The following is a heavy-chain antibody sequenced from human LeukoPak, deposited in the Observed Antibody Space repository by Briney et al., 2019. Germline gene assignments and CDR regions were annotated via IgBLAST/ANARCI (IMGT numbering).Heavy chain of an antibody. D-gene: IGHD2-15*01. CDR2: ISSSSSDI. CDR1: EFTFSDYS. V-gene: IGHV3-21*01. J-gene: IGHJ5*02. Sequence: GGSLRLSCAASEFTFSDYSMSWVRQGPGKGLEWVSSISSSSSDIYYADSVKGRFTISRDNAKNSPYLRMNSLRAEDTAIYYCARGYCSGGSCYWNWFDPWGQGTLVTVSS. CDR3: ARGYCSGGSCYWNWFDP.